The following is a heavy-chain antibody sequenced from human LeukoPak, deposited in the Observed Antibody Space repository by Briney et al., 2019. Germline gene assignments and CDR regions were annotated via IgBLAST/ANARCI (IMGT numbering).Heavy chain of an antibody. CDR2: ISYDGSDK. D-gene: IGHD6-6*01. CDR1: GFTFRSYG. J-gene: IGHJ4*02. V-gene: IGHV3-30*18. Sequence: PGGSLRLSFAASGFTFRSYGVHWVRQAPGKGLEWVALISYDGSDKFFADSVRGRFTISRDNSKNTLYLQMNSLRAEDTAVYYCAKDLATKYTLDYWGQGTLVTVSS. CDR3: AKDLATKYTLDY.